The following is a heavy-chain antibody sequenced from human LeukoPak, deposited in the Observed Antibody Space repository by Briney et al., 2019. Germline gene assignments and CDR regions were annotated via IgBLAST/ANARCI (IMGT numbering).Heavy chain of an antibody. CDR1: GFTFDDYA. Sequence: GRSLRLSCAASGFTFDDYAMHWVRQAPGKGLEWVSTISWDGGYIDYADSVKGRFTISRDNAKNSLYLQMNSLRAEDTAFYYCAKAGRARLSRGINWFDPWGQGTLVTVSS. CDR2: ISWDGGYI. D-gene: IGHD6-6*01. J-gene: IGHJ5*02. V-gene: IGHV3-9*01. CDR3: AKAGRARLSRGINWFDP.